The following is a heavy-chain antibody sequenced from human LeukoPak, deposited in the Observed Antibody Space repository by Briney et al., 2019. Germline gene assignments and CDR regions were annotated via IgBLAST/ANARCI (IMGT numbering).Heavy chain of an antibody. J-gene: IGHJ4*02. CDR3: VQDFWATTGY. CDR2: IGRDSAYT. Sequence: GGSLRLSCAASGFTFSDYYMSWVRQAPGKGLEWVSAIGRDSAYTEYADSVKGRFTISRDDSKNTLLLQMYSLRAEDTAVYYCVQDFWATTGYWGQGTLVTVSS. D-gene: IGHD4-17*01. CDR1: GFTFSDYY. V-gene: IGHV3-23*01.